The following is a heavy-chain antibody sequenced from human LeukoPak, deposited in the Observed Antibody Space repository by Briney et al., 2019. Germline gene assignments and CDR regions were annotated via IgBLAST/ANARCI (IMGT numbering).Heavy chain of an antibody. CDR2: IYYSGST. Sequence: SETLSHTCTVSGGSISSGGYYWSWIRQHPGKGLEWIGYIYYSGSTYYNPSLKSRVTISVDTSKNQFSLKLSSVTAADTAMYYCARGVLHWFDPWGQGTLVTVSS. CDR1: GGSISSGGYY. CDR3: ARGVLHWFDP. J-gene: IGHJ5*02. V-gene: IGHV4-31*03.